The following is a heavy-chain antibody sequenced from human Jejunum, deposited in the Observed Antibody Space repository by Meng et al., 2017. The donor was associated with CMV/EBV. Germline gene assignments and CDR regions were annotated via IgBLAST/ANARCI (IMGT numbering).Heavy chain of an antibody. J-gene: IGHJ4*02. D-gene: IGHD2-2*01. CDR1: GFTFSSYW. CDR2: IKQDGSEK. Sequence: SGFTFSSYWLSWVRQAPGKGLEWVANIKQDGSEKYYVDSVKGRFTISRDNAKNSLYLQLNSLRAEDTAVYYCVGGNLVVPASDYWGQGTLVTVSS. CDR3: VGGNLVVPASDY. V-gene: IGHV3-7*04.